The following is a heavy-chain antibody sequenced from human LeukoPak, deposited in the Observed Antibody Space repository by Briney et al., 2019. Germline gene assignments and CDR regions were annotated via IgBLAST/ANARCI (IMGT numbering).Heavy chain of an antibody. CDR1: GFTFSSYW. J-gene: IGHJ4*02. CDR3: ARGSGVAGTSPLDY. Sequence: GGSLRLSCAASGFTFSSYWMSWVRQAPGKGLEWVANIKEDGSEKYYVDSVKGRFTISRDNAKNSLYLEMNSLGAEDTAVYYCARGSGVAGTSPLDYWGQGTLVTVSS. D-gene: IGHD6-19*01. CDR2: IKEDGSEK. V-gene: IGHV3-7*01.